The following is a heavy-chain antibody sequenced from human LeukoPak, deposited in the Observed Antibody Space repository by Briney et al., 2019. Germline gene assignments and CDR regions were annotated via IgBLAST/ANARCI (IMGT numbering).Heavy chain of an antibody. Sequence: GGSLRLSCAASGFTFSTYEMNWVRQAPGKGLEWVSSISSSSSYIYYADSVKGRFTISRDNAKNSLYLQMNSLRAEDTAVYYCARDLGSGSSFDYWGQGTLVTVSS. V-gene: IGHV3-21*01. CDR3: ARDLGSGSSFDY. J-gene: IGHJ4*02. CDR1: GFTFSTYE. CDR2: ISSSSSYI. D-gene: IGHD3-10*01.